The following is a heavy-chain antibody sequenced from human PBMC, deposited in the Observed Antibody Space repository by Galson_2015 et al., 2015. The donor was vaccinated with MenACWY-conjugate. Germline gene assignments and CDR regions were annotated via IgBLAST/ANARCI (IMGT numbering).Heavy chain of an antibody. CDR2: ISPGDSNT. V-gene: IGHV5-51*01. CDR3: ARHPPGGRGMDV. J-gene: IGHJ6*02. Sequence: QSGAEVKKSGESLQISCKASGYIFTTYWIAWVRQMPGKGLEWMGLISPGDSNTRYSPSFQGQVTISADKSISTAYLQWSSLKAPDTAMYYCARHPPGGRGMDVWGQGTTVTVSS. CDR1: GYIFTTYW. D-gene: IGHD1-26*01.